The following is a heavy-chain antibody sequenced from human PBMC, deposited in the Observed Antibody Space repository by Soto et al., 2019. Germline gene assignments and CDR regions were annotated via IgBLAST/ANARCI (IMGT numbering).Heavy chain of an antibody. V-gene: IGHV5-51*01. CDR2: IYPGDSDT. Sequence: GESLKISRKGSGDSFTSYWIGWVRQMPGKGLEWMGIIYPGDSDTRYSPSFQGQVTISADKPISTAYLQWSSLKASDTAMYYCARTSAAGKYYYGMDVWGQGTTVTVSS. D-gene: IGHD6-13*01. CDR1: GDSFTSYW. CDR3: ARTSAAGKYYYGMDV. J-gene: IGHJ6*02.